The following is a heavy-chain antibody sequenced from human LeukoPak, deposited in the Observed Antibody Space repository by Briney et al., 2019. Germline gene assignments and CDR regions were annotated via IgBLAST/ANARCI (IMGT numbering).Heavy chain of an antibody. Sequence: PSETLSLTCAVCGGSFSGYYWSWIRQPPGKGLEWIGEINHSGSTNYNPSVKSRVTISLDTSNNQFSLKLTSVTAADTAVYCARGQHYDVLTGRFFNWFDPWGQGTLVTVSS. J-gene: IGHJ5*02. D-gene: IGHD3-9*01. CDR1: GGSFSGYY. V-gene: IGHV4-34*01. CDR3: ARGQHYDVLTGRFFNWFDP. CDR2: INHSGST.